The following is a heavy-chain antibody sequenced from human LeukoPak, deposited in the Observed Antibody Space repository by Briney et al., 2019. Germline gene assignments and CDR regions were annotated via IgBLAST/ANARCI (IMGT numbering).Heavy chain of an antibody. CDR1: GFTFSSYS. CDR3: ARGSGSIVAPFDP. Sequence: GGSLRLSCAASGFTFSSYSMNWVRQAPGKGLEWVSSISSSSSYIYYADSVKGRFTISGDNSKNTLYLQMNSLRAEDTAVYYCARGSGSIVAPFDPWGQGTLVTVSS. D-gene: IGHD5-12*01. V-gene: IGHV3-21*01. J-gene: IGHJ5*02. CDR2: ISSSSSYI.